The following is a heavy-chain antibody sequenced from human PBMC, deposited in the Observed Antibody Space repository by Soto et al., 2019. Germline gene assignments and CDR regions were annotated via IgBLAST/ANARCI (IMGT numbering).Heavy chain of an antibody. CDR2: ISGSGGST. Sequence: GGSLRLSCAASGFTFSSYAMSWVRQAPGKGLEWVSAISGSGGSTYYADSVKGRFTISRDNSKNTLYLQVNSLRAEDTAQYFCAKAGGYYYNGLDVWGQGTTVTVSS. J-gene: IGHJ6*02. V-gene: IGHV3-23*01. CDR3: AKAGGYYYNGLDV. CDR1: GFTFSSYA. D-gene: IGHD2-8*02.